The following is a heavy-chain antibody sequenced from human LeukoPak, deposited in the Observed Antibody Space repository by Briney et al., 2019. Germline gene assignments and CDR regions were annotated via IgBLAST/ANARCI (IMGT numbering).Heavy chain of an antibody. Sequence: GGSLRLSCTVSGFTVSSNSMSWVRQAPGKGLEWVSFIYSDNTHYSDSVKGRFTISGDNSKNTLCLQMNSLRAEDTAVYYCARDNASGWFSFDYWGQGTLVTVSS. V-gene: IGHV3-53*01. J-gene: IGHJ4*02. CDR2: IYSDNT. CDR1: GFTVSSNS. D-gene: IGHD6-19*01. CDR3: ARDNASGWFSFDY.